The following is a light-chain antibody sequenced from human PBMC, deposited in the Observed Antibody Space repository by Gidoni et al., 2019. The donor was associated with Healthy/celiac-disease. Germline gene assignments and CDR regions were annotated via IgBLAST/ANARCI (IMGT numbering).Light chain of an antibody. CDR1: QSVSSN. CDR3: QQYNNWPPWT. V-gene: IGKV3-15*01. Sequence: IVMTQSPATLSVSPGERATLSCRASQSVSSNLAWYQQKPGQAPRLLIYGASTRATGIPARFSGSRAGTEFTLTISSLQSEDVAVYYCQQYNNWPPWTFGQGTKVEIK. CDR2: GAS. J-gene: IGKJ1*01.